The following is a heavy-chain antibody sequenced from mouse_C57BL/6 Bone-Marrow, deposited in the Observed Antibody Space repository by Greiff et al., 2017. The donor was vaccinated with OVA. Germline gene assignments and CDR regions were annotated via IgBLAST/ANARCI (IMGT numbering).Heavy chain of an antibody. J-gene: IGHJ3*01. CDR3: SRSYVLAY. CDR1: GFTFSDYG. D-gene: IGHD6-5*01. CDR2: ISSGSSTI. V-gene: IGHV5-17*01. Sequence: EVKLVESGGGLVKPGGSLKLSCAASGFTFSDYGMHWVRQAPEKGLEWVAYISSGSSTIYYADTVKGRFTISRDNAKNTLCLQMTSLRSEDTAMYYCSRSYVLAYWGQGTLVTVSA.